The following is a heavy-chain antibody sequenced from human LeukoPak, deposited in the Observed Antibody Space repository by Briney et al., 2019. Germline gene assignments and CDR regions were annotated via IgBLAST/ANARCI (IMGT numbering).Heavy chain of an antibody. Sequence: GGSLRLSCAASGFTFSSYSMNWVRRAPGKGLEWVSSISSSSSYIYYADSVKGRFTISRDNAKNSLYLQMNSLRAEDTAVYYCARKCSGGSCYEDYWGQGTLVTVSS. CDR3: ARKCSGGSCYEDY. CDR1: GFTFSSYS. V-gene: IGHV3-21*01. D-gene: IGHD2-15*01. J-gene: IGHJ4*02. CDR2: ISSSSSYI.